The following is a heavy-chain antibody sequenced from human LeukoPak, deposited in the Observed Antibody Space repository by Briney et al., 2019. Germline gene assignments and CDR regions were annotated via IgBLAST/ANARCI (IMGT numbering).Heavy chain of an antibody. Sequence: SVKVSCKASGYTFIGYYIHWVRQAPGQGLEWMGRINLNSGATDYAQKFQGWVAMTRDTSINTAYMEFNRLKSDDTAVYYCARDWSMTTLDYWGQGTLVTVSS. J-gene: IGHJ4*02. CDR2: INLNSGAT. D-gene: IGHD4-11*01. V-gene: IGHV1-2*04. CDR1: GYTFIGYY. CDR3: ARDWSMTTLDY.